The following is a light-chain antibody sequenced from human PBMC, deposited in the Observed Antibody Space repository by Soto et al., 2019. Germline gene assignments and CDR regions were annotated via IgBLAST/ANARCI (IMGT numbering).Light chain of an antibody. V-gene: IGKV3-20*01. CDR3: QQYGNSPRT. Sequence: EIVLTQSPGTLSLSPGERATLSYRASQSVTNSYLAWYQQKPGQAPRLLIYGASSRATGIPDRFSGSGSGTDFTLTISRLEPEDFAVYYCQQYGNSPRTFGQGTKLVIK. J-gene: IGKJ2*01. CDR2: GAS. CDR1: QSVTNSY.